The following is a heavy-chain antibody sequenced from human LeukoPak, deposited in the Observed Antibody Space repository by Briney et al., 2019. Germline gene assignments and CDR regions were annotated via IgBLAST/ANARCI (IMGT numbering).Heavy chain of an antibody. CDR2: IRGSGGST. Sequence: GGSLRLSCAASGFTFSSYAMYWVRQAPGKGLEWVSGIRGSGGSTYYADSVKGRFTISRDNSKNTLFLQMNSLRAEDTAVYYCAKDRAGDGYNYGLVDYWGQGILVTVSS. CDR1: GFTFSSYA. CDR3: AKDRAGDGYNYGLVDY. J-gene: IGHJ4*02. D-gene: IGHD5-24*01. V-gene: IGHV3-23*01.